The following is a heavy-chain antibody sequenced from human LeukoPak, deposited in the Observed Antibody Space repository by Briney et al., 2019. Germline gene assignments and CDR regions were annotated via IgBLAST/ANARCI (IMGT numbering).Heavy chain of an antibody. J-gene: IGHJ4*02. Sequence: GGSLRLSCAASGFTFSRYAMSWVRPAPGQGLGWVSAVTGSCGTTNYADSVNGRFTISIDNSKNTLYLQMNSLRAEDTAVYYCAKDLVGSYTYYYSGSVIDYWGQGTLVAVSS. D-gene: IGHD3-10*01. CDR1: GFTFSRYA. V-gene: IGHV3-23*01. CDR2: VTGSCGTT. CDR3: AKDLVGSYTYYYSGSVIDY.